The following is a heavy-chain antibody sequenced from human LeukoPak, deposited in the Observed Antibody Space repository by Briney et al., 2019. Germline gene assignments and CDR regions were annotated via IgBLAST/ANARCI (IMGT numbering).Heavy chain of an antibody. CDR2: ISGSGGST. V-gene: IGHV3-23*01. Sequence: PGGSLRLSCAASGFTFSSYAMSWVRQAPGKGLEWVSAISGSGGSTYYADSVKGRFTISRDNSKNTLYLQMNSLRAEDTAVYYCAKDIITYYYDSSGYSEPAFDIWGQGTMVTVSS. CDR1: GFTFSSYA. D-gene: IGHD3-22*01. J-gene: IGHJ3*02. CDR3: AKDIITYYYDSSGYSEPAFDI.